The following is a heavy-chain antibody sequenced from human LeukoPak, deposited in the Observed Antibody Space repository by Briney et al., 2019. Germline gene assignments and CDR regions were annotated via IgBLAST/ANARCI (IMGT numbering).Heavy chain of an antibody. CDR2: INHSGST. J-gene: IGHJ4*02. Sequence: SETLSLTCAVYGGSFSGYYWSWIRQPPGKGLEWIGEINHSGSTNYNPSLKSRVTISVDTSKNQFSLKLSSVTAADTAVYYCARHDWAYWGQGTLVTVSS. D-gene: IGHD2-21*01. CDR3: ARHDWAY. V-gene: IGHV4-34*01. CDR1: GGSFSGYY.